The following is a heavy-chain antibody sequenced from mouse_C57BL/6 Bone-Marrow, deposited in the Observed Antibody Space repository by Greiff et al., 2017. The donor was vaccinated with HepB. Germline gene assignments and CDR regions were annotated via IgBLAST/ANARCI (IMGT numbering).Heavy chain of an antibody. Sequence: EVQLQQSGGGLVQPGGSLSLSCAASGFTFTDYYMSWVRQPPGKALEWLGFIRNKANGYTTEYSASVKGRFTISRDNSQSILYLQMNALRAEDSATYYCASLGDYFDYWGQGTTLTVSS. CDR3: ASLGDYFDY. D-gene: IGHD4-1*01. V-gene: IGHV7-3*01. CDR2: IRNKANGYTT. CDR1: GFTFTDYY. J-gene: IGHJ2*01.